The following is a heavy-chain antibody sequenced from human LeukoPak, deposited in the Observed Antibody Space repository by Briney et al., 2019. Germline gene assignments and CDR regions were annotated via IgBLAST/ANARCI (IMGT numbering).Heavy chain of an antibody. D-gene: IGHD5-24*01. CDR1: GGSIGSSSSS. Sequence: SETLSLTCTVSGGSIGSSSSSWGWIRQPPGKGLEWIATIYYNGNTFYNPSLKSRVSISGDNYKNQISLKLSSVTAADTAVYYCARHRGDGYNRPLGDWGQGTLVTVSS. J-gene: IGHJ4*02. CDR3: ARHRGDGYNRPLGD. V-gene: IGHV4-39*01. CDR2: IYYNGNT.